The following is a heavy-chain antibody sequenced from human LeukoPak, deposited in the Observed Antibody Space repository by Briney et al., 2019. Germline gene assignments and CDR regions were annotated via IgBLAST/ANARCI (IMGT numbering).Heavy chain of an antibody. CDR3: ARLRQGWFGEYRGGGYFDS. D-gene: IGHD3-10*01. CDR1: GSTFSSYW. V-gene: IGHV3-7*01. CDR2: IKQDATPK. Sequence: GGSLRLSCAASGSTFSSYWMSWVRHAPGKGLEWVTNIKQDATPKYHVDSVKGRSTISRDNTKNSLYLQMHSLRAEDTAVYYWARLRQGWFGEYRGGGYFDSWGQGTLVTVSS. J-gene: IGHJ4*02.